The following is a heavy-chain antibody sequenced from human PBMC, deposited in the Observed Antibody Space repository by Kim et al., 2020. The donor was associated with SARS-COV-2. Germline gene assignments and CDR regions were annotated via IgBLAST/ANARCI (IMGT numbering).Heavy chain of an antibody. D-gene: IGHD3-22*01. Sequence: VKGRFTISRDNSKNTLYLKMNSRRAEDTAVYYCAKDVEHYYDSSGYYHDYWGQGTLVTVSS. V-gene: IGHV3-23*01. J-gene: IGHJ4*02. CDR3: AKDVEHYYDSSGYYHDY.